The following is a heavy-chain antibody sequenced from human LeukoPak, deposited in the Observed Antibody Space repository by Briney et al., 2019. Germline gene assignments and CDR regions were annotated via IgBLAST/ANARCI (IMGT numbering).Heavy chain of an antibody. Sequence: PSETLSLTCTVSGGSISSYYWSWIRQPPGQGLEWIGYIYYSGSTNYSPSLKSRVIISVDTSKNQFSLKLTSVTAADTAVYYCARAGRWEGRPHAFDIWGQGTMVTVSS. D-gene: IGHD1-26*01. V-gene: IGHV4-59*01. CDR1: GGSISSYY. CDR2: IYYSGST. CDR3: ARAGRWEGRPHAFDI. J-gene: IGHJ3*02.